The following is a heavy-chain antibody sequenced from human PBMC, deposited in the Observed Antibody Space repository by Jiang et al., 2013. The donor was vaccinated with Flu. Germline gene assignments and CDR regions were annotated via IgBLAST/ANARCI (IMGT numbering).Heavy chain of an antibody. V-gene: IGHV4-61*03. J-gene: IGHJ4*02. Sequence: KSRVTISVDTSKNHXSLRLSSVTAADTAVYYCARLNGSGWPPPYFDFWGQGTLVTVSS. D-gene: IGHD6-19*01. CDR3: ARLNGSGWPPPYFDF.